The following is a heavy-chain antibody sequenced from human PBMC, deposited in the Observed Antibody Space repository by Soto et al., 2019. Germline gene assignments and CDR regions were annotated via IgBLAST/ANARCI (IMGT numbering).Heavy chain of an antibody. Sequence: QVRLVESGGGVVQPGTSLRLSCAASGFTFSDYVIHWVRQAAGKGLEWVASMTYDGATEYYADSVKGRFTMSRDNSKRALSLQMNRLRPDDTAVYYCARVRLSIAVNDALDVWGQGTTVNVSS. D-gene: IGHD3-3*02. V-gene: IGHV3-30*14. CDR2: MTYDGATE. J-gene: IGHJ3*01. CDR1: GFTFSDYV. CDR3: ARVRLSIAVNDALDV.